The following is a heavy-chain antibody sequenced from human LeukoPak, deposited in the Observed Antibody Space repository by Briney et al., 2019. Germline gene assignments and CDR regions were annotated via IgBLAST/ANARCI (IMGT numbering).Heavy chain of an antibody. Sequence: ASVKVSCKASGYTFTGYYMHWVRQAPGQGLEWMGWINPNSGGTNYAQKFQGRVTMTRDTSISTAYMELSRLRSDDTAVYYCARGLVVVTADYPRSYYFGYWGQGTLVTVSS. CDR2: INPNSGGT. V-gene: IGHV1-2*02. J-gene: IGHJ4*02. CDR3: ARGLVVVTADYPRSYYFGY. D-gene: IGHD2-15*01. CDR1: GYTFTGYY.